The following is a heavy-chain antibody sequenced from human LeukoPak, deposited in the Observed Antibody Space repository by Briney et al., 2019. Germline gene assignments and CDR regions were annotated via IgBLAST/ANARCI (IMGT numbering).Heavy chain of an antibody. J-gene: IGHJ3*01. D-gene: IGHD6-13*01. Sequence: GGSLRLSCAASGFSFSNYGIHWVRQAPGKGLEWVAFIVYTGNNKYYADSVKGRFTISRDNSKNTLYLQMNSLRAEDTAVYYCAKEKASSSSWYGNDAFDVWGQGTMVTVSS. CDR1: GFSFSNYG. CDR2: IVYTGNNK. CDR3: AKEKASSSSWYGNDAFDV. V-gene: IGHV3-30*02.